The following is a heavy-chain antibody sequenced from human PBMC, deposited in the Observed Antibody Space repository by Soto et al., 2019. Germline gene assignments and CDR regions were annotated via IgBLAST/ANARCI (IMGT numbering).Heavy chain of an antibody. D-gene: IGHD6-19*01. J-gene: IGHJ6*02. Sequence: QVQLVQSGAEVKKPGASVTVSCKTSGYTFSNYGINWVRQAPGQGLEWMGWISGYNGNTNYAQTVQGRVTMTTDTSPGTVYMELRSLKPDDPAIYYCSRFIMVGGWFDPNYYHGMDVWGQGTTVTVSS. CDR3: SRFIMVGGWFDPNYYHGMDV. V-gene: IGHV1-18*01. CDR1: GYTFSNYG. CDR2: ISGYNGNT.